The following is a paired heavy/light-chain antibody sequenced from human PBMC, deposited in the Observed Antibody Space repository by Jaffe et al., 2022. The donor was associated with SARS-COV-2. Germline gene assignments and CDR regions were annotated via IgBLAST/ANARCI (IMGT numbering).Light chain of an antibody. J-gene: IGLJ3*02. V-gene: IGLV7-46*01. CDR2: DTT. CDR3: LLSHSGVWV. CDR1: SGEVTSGHY. Sequence: QAVVTQEPSLTVSPGGTVTLTCGSSSGEVTSGHYPYWFQQKPGQAPRTLIYDTTKKHSWTPARLSGSLLGGKAALTLSGAQPEDEADYYCLLSHSGVWVFGGGTKLTVL.
Heavy chain of an antibody. CDR2: IKRNTDGGTS. CDR3: TTDGFPPHYFDY. D-gene: IGHD5-12*01. CDR1: GFTFSDAW. Sequence: EVQLVESGGGLVKPGGSLRLSCVASGFTFSDAWMSWVRQVPGKGLEWVGRIKRNTDGGTSDYPALVKGRFTISRDDSKNTLYLQMNSLKTEDTGLYYCTTDGFPPHYFDYWGQGALVTVSS. J-gene: IGHJ4*02. V-gene: IGHV3-15*01.